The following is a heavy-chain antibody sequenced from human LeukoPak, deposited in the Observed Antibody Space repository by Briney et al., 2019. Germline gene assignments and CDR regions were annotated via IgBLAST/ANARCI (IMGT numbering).Heavy chain of an antibody. V-gene: IGHV4-59*12. CDR1: GGSISSYY. CDR3: ARDPGGYYGTDAFDI. Sequence: SETLSLTCTVSGGSISSYYWSWIRQPPGKGLEWIGYIYYSGSTNYNPSLKSRVTISVDTSKNQFSLKLSSVTAADTAVYYCARDPGGYYGTDAFDIWGQGTMVTVSS. J-gene: IGHJ3*02. CDR2: IYYSGST. D-gene: IGHD3-3*01.